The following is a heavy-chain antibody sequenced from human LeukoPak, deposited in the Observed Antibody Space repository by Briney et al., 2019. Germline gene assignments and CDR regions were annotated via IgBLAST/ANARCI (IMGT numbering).Heavy chain of an antibody. CDR2: IWHDGSDK. V-gene: IGHV3-33*01. CDR1: GFTFDNYV. CDR3: AREYYYGSNSNSFDI. Sequence: PGGSLRLSCVASGFTFDNYVMHWVRQAPRKGLEWVAVIWHDGSDKYYADSVKGRFTISRDNSKNTLYVQMNSLRTEDTAVYYCAREYYYGSNSNSFDIRGQGTMVIVSS. D-gene: IGHD3-10*01. J-gene: IGHJ3*02.